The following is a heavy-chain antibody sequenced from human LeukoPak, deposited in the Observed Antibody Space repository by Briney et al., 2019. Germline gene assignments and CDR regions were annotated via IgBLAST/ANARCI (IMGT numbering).Heavy chain of an antibody. V-gene: IGHV1-3*01. J-gene: IGHJ5*02. CDR1: GFTFTTYT. D-gene: IGHD6-19*01. CDR2: INAANGNT. CDR3: ARGAPIRVAVAATFDP. Sequence: ASVKVSCRTSGFTFTTYTMHWVRQAPGQRLEWMGWINAANGNTQYSQKFQGRVTITRDTSASTAYMELSSLRSEDTAVYYCARGAPIRVAVAATFDPWGQGTLVTVPS.